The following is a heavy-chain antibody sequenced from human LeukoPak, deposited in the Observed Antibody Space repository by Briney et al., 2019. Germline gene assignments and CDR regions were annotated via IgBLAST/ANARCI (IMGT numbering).Heavy chain of an antibody. Sequence: SETLSLTCTVSGGSISSSDYYWGWIRQPPGKGLEWIGSIYYSGNTYYNPSLKNRVTISVDTSKNQFSLRLSFVTAADTAVYYCARYPTAMVSFDYWGQGTLVTVSS. CDR2: IYYSGNT. D-gene: IGHD5-18*01. CDR3: ARYPTAMVSFDY. J-gene: IGHJ4*02. CDR1: GGSISSSDYY. V-gene: IGHV4-39*01.